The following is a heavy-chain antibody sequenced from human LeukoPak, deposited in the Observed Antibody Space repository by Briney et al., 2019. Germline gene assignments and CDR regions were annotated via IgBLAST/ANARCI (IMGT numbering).Heavy chain of an antibody. CDR2: IWYDGSNK. D-gene: IGHD1-26*01. CDR1: GFTFSSYG. CDR3: ASSFRRELRRGYYGMDV. V-gene: IGHV3-33*01. Sequence: GGSLRLSCAASGFTFSSYGMHWVRQAPGKGLEWVAVIWYDGSNKYYADSVKGRFTISRDNSKNTLYLQMNSLRAEDTAVYYCASSFRRELRRGYYGMDVWGQGTTVTVSS. J-gene: IGHJ6*02.